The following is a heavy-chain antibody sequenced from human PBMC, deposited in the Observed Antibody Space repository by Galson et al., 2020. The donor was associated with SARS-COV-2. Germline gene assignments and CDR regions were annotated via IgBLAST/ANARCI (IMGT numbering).Heavy chain of an antibody. D-gene: IGHD3-3*01. Sequence: SETLSLTCTVSGGSISSSSYYWGWIRQPPGKGLEWIGSIYYSGSTYYNPSLKSRVTIPVDTSKNQFSLKLSSVTAADTAVYYCARHSPLEYYDFWSGYYFDPGCKLLYNWFDPWGQGTLVTVSS. CDR1: GGSISSSSYY. CDR2: IYYSGST. CDR3: ARHSPLEYYDFWSGYYFDPGCKLLYNWFDP. J-gene: IGHJ5*02. V-gene: IGHV4-39*01.